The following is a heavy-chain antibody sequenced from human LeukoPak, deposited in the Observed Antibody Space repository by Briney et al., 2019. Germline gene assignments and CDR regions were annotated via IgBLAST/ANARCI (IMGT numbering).Heavy chain of an antibody. J-gene: IGHJ3*02. Sequence: SETLSLTCTVSGGSISSSSYYWGWIRQPPGKGLEWIGSIYYSGSTYYNPSLKSRVTISVDTSKNQFSLKLSSVTAADTAVYYCARQLNSSGYQDAFDIWGQGTMVTVSS. CDR1: GGSISSSSYY. CDR3: ARQLNSSGYQDAFDI. V-gene: IGHV4-39*01. D-gene: IGHD3-22*01. CDR2: IYYSGST.